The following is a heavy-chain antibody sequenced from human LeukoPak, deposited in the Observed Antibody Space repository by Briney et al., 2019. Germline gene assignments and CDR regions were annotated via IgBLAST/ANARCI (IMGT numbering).Heavy chain of an antibody. CDR2: ISGSGGST. CDR1: GFTFSSYA. Sequence: AGGSLRLSCAASGFTFSSYAMSWVRQAPGKGLEWVSAISGSGGSTYYAYSVKGRFTISRDNSKNTLYLQMNSLRAEDTAVYYCAKDPMVRGVIPYFDYWGQGTLVTVSS. V-gene: IGHV3-23*01. CDR3: AKDPMVRGVIPYFDY. D-gene: IGHD3-10*01. J-gene: IGHJ4*02.